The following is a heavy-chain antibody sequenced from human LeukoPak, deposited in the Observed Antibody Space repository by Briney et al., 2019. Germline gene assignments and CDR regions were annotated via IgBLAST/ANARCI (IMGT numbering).Heavy chain of an antibody. CDR1: GGSISSGSYY. CDR3: ARGGAPWNDLDY. J-gene: IGHJ4*02. CDR2: IYTSGST. D-gene: IGHD1-1*01. Sequence: PSETLSLTCTVSGGSISSGSYYWSWIRQPAGNGLEWIGRIYTSGSTNYNPSLKSRVTISVDTSKNQFSLKLSSVTAADTAVYYCARGGAPWNDLDYWGQGTLVTVSS. V-gene: IGHV4-61*02.